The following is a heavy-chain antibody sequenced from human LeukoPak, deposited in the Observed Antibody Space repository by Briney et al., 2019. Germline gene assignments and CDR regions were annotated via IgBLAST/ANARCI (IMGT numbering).Heavy chain of an antibody. Sequence: YYVDSVKGRFTISRDNAKNSLYLQMNSLRAEDTAVYYCARDGAYCSSTSCYANYYYGMDVWGQGTTVTVSS. D-gene: IGHD2-2*01. CDR3: ARDGAYCSSTSCYANYYYGMDV. J-gene: IGHJ6*02. V-gene: IGHV3-7*03.